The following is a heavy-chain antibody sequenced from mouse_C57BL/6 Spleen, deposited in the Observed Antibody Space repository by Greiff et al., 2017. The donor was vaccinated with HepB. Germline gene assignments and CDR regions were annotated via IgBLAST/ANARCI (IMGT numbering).Heavy chain of an antibody. CDR1: GYTFTSYW. Sequence: QVQLKQPGAELVKPGASVKVSCKASGYTFTSYWMHWVKQRPGQGLEWIGRIHPSDSDTNYNQKFKGKATLTVDKSSSTAYMQLSSLTSEDSAVYYCAIDLVTTVVATGNYWGQGTTLTVSS. V-gene: IGHV1-74*01. CDR3: AIDLVTTVVATGNY. J-gene: IGHJ2*01. CDR2: IHPSDSDT. D-gene: IGHD1-1*01.